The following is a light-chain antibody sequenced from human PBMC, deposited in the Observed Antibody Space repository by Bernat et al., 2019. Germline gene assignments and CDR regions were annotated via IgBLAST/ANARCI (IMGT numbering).Light chain of an antibody. CDR2: RNN. V-gene: IGLV10-54*01. J-gene: IGLJ3*02. CDR1: SNNVGNEG. Sequence: QAGLTQPPSVSKGLRQTATLTCTGNSNNVGNEGATWLQQHQGHPPKLLSYRNNNRPSGISERLSASRSGNAAALTIAGRQPEDEAEYYCSAWDSSLTAWVFGGGTKLTVL. CDR3: SAWDSSLTAWV.